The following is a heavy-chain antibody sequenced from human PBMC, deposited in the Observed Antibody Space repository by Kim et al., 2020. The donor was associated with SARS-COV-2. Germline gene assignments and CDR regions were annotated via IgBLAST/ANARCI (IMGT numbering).Heavy chain of an antibody. CDR1: GFTFSSYS. Sequence: GGSLRLSCAASGFTFSSYSMNWVRQAPGKGLEWVAYISSSSSTIYYADSVKGRFTISRDNAKNSLYLQMNSLRDEDTAVYYCASADGSGSYSISWGQGTLVTVSS. V-gene: IGHV3-48*02. CDR2: ISSSSSTI. J-gene: IGHJ5*02. D-gene: IGHD3-10*01. CDR3: ASADGSGSYSIS.